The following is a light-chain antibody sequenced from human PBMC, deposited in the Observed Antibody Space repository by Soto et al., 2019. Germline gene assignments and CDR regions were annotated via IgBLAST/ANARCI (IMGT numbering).Light chain of an antibody. J-gene: IGKJ1*01. CDR3: QQYNSYRT. Sequence: DIQMTQSPSSLSASVGDRVTITCRASQSISSYLNWYQQKPGKAPKLLIYKASTLKSGVPSRFSGSGSGTEFTLTISSLQPDDLATYYCQQYNSYRTFGQGTKVDIK. CDR1: QSISSY. CDR2: KAS. V-gene: IGKV1-5*03.